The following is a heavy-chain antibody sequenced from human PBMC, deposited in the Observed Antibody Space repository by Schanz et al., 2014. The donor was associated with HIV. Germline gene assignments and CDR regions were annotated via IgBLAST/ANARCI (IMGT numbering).Heavy chain of an antibody. CDR3: ANTEFPYSSSSDYYYGMDV. V-gene: IGHV3-30*18. CDR1: GFTFSNYG. Sequence: QVRLVASGGGVVQPGRSLRLSCAASGFTFSNYGMHWVRQAPGKGLEWVALISYDGSYKYYADSVKGRFTISRDNSKNRLFLQMNSLRAEDTAVYFCANTEFPYSSSSDYYYGMDVWGQGTTVTVSS. D-gene: IGHD6-6*01. CDR2: ISYDGSYK. J-gene: IGHJ6*02.